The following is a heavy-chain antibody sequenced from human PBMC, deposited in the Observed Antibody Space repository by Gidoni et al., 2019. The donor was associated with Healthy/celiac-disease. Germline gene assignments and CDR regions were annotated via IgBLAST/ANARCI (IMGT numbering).Heavy chain of an antibody. J-gene: IGHJ5*02. V-gene: IGHV4-4*07. D-gene: IGHD3-22*01. CDR3: AAYPSLYDRSGYYVA. Sequence: QVQLQESGPGLVKPPETPAPTCTVSVGYTRHHYCAWVRQSAGKGLQWIGRINTSGSNAYNPSLQCRVTMSLYTSKSQFSLRLTSVTAADTAVYFCAAYPSLYDRSGYYVAWGQGTLVTVSS. CDR1: VGYTRHHY. CDR2: INTSGSN.